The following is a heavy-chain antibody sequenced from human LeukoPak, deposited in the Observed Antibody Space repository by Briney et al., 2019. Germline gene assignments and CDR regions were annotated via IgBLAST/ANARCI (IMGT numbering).Heavy chain of an antibody. CDR1: GVTLRNYG. CDR3: EKRGDKLDLV. Sequence: GGSLRLSCAASGVTLRNYGLSWVRHTPGKGLEWVSAIRGSGDTTFYADSVKGRFTISRDNSENTVYLQMNSLRAEDTAVYYCEKRGDKLDLVWGQGTLVTVSS. V-gene: IGHV3-23*01. J-gene: IGHJ4*02. D-gene: IGHD2-21*02. CDR2: IRGSGDTT.